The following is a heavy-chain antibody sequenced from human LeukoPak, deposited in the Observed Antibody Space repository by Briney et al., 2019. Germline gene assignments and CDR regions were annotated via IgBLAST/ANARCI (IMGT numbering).Heavy chain of an antibody. V-gene: IGHV1-46*01. CDR1: GYTFTSYY. D-gene: IGHD3-9*01. J-gene: IGHJ4*02. CDR2: VNPSGGST. Sequence: ASVKVSCKASGYTFTSYYMHWVRQAHGQGLEWMGIVNPSGGSTSYAQKFQGRVTMTRDTSTSTVYMELSSLRSEDTAVYYCAISRYFDWMDPDYWGQGTLVTVSS. CDR3: AISRYFDWMDPDY.